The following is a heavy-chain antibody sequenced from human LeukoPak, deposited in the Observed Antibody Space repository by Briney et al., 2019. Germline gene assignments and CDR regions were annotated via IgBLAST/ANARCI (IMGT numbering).Heavy chain of an antibody. J-gene: IGHJ3*01. V-gene: IGHV4-39*01. CDR3: ARHPDYGVYPSQDPDVFNF. Sequence: KPSETLSLTCTVSGGSISSSTYYWVWIRQPPGKGLEWIATIHYSGITYYNPSLKSRVTISVDTSMNQFSLNLNSVTAADTAGYFCARHPDYGVYPSQDPDVFNFWAQGKMV. CDR2: IHYSGIT. CDR1: GGSISSSTYY. D-gene: IGHD4/OR15-4a*01.